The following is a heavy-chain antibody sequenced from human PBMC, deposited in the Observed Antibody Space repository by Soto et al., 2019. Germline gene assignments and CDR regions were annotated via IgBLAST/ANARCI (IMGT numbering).Heavy chain of an antibody. D-gene: IGHD5-12*01. V-gene: IGHV5-51*01. CDR1: GYSFTSYW. J-gene: IGHJ3*02. CDR2: IYPGDSDT. Sequence: PGESLKISCKGSGYSFTSYWIGWVRQMPGKGLEWMGIIYPGDSDTRYSPSFQGQVTISADKSISTAYLQWSSLKASDTAMYYCANARPYGYNYTPDAFDIWGQGTMVTVSS. CDR3: ANARPYGYNYTPDAFDI.